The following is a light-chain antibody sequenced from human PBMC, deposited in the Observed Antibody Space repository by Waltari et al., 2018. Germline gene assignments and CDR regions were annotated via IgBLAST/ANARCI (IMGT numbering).Light chain of an antibody. CDR1: QSVFQSSSNKNY. Sequence: DIVMTQSPDSLAVSLGERATIHCRSSQSVFQSSSNKNYLAWYQQKPGQPPKLLIYWASTRESGVPDRVSGSGSGTDFTLTISSLQAEDVAVYYCQHYHTVPRTFGQGTKVEIK. CDR3: QHYHTVPRT. CDR2: WAS. V-gene: IGKV4-1*01. J-gene: IGKJ1*01.